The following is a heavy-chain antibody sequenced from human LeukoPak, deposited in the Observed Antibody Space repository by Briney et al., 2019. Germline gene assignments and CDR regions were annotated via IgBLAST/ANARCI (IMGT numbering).Heavy chain of an antibody. CDR3: ARELEEWLSQTFDY. CDR1: GFTFSSYG. CDR2: ISYDGSNK. J-gene: IGHJ4*02. D-gene: IGHD3-3*01. V-gene: IGHV3-30*03. Sequence: GGSLRLSCAASGFTFSSYGMHWVRQAPGKGLEWVAVISYDGSNKYYADSVKGRFTISRDNSKNTLYLQMNSLRAEDTAVYYCARELEEWLSQTFDYWGQGTLVTVSS.